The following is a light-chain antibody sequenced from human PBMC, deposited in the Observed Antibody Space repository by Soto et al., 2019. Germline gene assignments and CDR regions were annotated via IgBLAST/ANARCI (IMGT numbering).Light chain of an antibody. J-gene: IGLJ1*01. CDR3: ISYTGSSTSYV. Sequence: QSALTQPASVSGSPGQSITISCSGTSSDVGSYNYVAWYQQFPGKTPKLMIYEVSNRPSGVSNRFSGSKSGNTASLTISGLQAEDEADYYCISYTGSSTSYVFGTGTKPPS. CDR2: EVS. CDR1: SSDVGSYNY. V-gene: IGLV2-14*01.